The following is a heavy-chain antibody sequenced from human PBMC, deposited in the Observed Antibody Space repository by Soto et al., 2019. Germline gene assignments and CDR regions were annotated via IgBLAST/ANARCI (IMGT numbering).Heavy chain of an antibody. CDR1: GGSFSGYY. V-gene: IGHV4-34*01. CDR2: INNSRST. Sequence: SETLSLTCAVYGGSFSGYYWSWIRQPPGKGLEWIGYINNSRSTYYNPSLKSRVTISVDTSKNQFSLKLSSVTAADTAVYYCARSITIFGVVLDPWGQGTLVTVSS. J-gene: IGHJ5*02. CDR3: ARSITIFGVVLDP. D-gene: IGHD3-3*01.